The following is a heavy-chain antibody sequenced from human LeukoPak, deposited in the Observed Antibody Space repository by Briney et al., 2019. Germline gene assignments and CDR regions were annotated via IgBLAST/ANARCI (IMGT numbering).Heavy chain of an antibody. J-gene: IGHJ4*02. CDR2: IYYSGST. CDR1: GGSICSGGYY. V-gene: IGHV4-31*03. Sequence: SETLSLTCTVSGGSICSGGYYWSWIRQHPGKGLEWIGYIYYSGSTYYNPSLKSRVTISVDTSKNQFSLKLSSVTAADTAVYYCARAPLSASPDYWGQGTLVTVSS. D-gene: IGHD2-2*01. CDR3: ARAPLSASPDY.